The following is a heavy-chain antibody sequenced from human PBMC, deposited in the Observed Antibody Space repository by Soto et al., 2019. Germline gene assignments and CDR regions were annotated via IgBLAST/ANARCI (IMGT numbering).Heavy chain of an antibody. CDR2: IIPIFGTA. CDR3: AREVDTAMVQYYYYGMDV. J-gene: IGHJ6*02. V-gene: IGHV1-69*12. Sequence: QVQLVQSGAEVKKPGSSVKVSCKASGGTFSSYAISWVRQAPGQGLEWMGGIIPIFGTANYAQKFQGRVTITADESTSTAYMELRSLRSEDTAVYYCAREVDTAMVQYYYYGMDVWCQGTTVTVSS. CDR1: GGTFSSYA. D-gene: IGHD5-18*01.